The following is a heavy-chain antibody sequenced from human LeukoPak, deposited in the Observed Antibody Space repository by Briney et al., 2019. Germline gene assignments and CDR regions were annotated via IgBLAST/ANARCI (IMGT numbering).Heavy chain of an antibody. CDR1: GFTFSSYT. V-gene: IGHV3-23*01. CDR2: ISGSGGST. Sequence: PGGSLRLSCAASGFTFSSYTMSWVRQAPGKGLEWVSAISGSGGSTYYADSVKGRFTISRDNSKNTLYLQMNSLRAEDTAVYYCAKISGDYVRSPFDYWGQGTLVTVSS. D-gene: IGHD4-17*01. CDR3: AKISGDYVRSPFDY. J-gene: IGHJ4*02.